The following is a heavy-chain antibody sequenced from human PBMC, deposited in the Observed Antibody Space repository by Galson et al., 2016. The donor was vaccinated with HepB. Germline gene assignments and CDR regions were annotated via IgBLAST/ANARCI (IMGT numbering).Heavy chain of an antibody. D-gene: IGHD2-8*01. J-gene: IGHJ5*02. Sequence: SLRLSCAASGFTFDDYGMNWVRQTPGKGLESVASINWNGDSTRYVDSVTGRFTISRDSSKNTLYLQMHSLRAEDTAVYYCAKEVPNAFDPWGQGTLVTVSS. CDR1: GFTFDDYG. CDR3: AKEVPNAFDP. CDR2: INWNGDST. V-gene: IGHV3-20*04.